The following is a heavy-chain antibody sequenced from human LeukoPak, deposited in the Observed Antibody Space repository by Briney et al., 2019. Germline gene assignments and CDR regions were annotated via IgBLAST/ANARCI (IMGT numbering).Heavy chain of an antibody. J-gene: IGHJ4*02. V-gene: IGHV1-46*01. CDR3: ARALAEQQLEPGDY. CDR2: INPSGGST. Sequence: ASVKVSCKASGYTFTNYYMHWVRQAPGQGLEWMGIINPSGGSTSYAQNFQGRVTMARDTSTSTVYMELSSLRSEDTAVYYCARALAEQQLEPGDYWGQGTLVTVSS. CDR1: GYTFTNYY. D-gene: IGHD6-13*01.